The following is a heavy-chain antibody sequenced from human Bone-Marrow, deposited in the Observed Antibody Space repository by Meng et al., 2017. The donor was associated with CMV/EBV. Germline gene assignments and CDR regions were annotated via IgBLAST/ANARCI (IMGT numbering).Heavy chain of an antibody. CDR3: ARVWVYYYGMDV. D-gene: IGHD7-27*01. CDR2: IIPIFGTA. Sequence: SVKVSCKASGGTFSSYAISWVRQAPGQGLEWMGGIIPIFGTANYAQKFQGRVTMTRNTSISTAYMELSSLRSEDTAVYYCARVWVYYYGMDVWGQGTTVTVYS. V-gene: IGHV1-69*05. J-gene: IGHJ6*01. CDR1: GGTFSSYA.